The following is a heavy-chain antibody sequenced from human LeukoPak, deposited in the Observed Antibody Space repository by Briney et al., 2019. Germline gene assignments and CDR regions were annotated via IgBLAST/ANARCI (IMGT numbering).Heavy chain of an antibody. J-gene: IGHJ6*02. Sequence: PSETLSLTCAVYGGSFSGYYWSWIRQPPGKARECFGEINHSGSNNYNPSLKSRVTISVDTSRNQFSLKLSSVTAAATAVYYCARGPNTADNYYYYGVDVWGQGTTVTVSS. V-gene: IGHV4-34*01. D-gene: IGHD5-18*01. CDR2: INHSGSN. CDR1: GGSFSGYY. CDR3: ARGPNTADNYYYYGVDV.